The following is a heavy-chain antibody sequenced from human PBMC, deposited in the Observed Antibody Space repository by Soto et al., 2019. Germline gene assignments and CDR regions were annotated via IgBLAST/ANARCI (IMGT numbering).Heavy chain of an antibody. CDR1: GYTFTSYA. CDR3: ARVYVPDYGVYGEPAHYYYYNYMDV. D-gene: IGHD4-17*01. V-gene: IGHV1-3*01. Sequence: ASVKVSCKASGYTFTSYAMHWVRQAPGQRLEWMGWINAGNGNTKYSQKFQGRVTITRDTSASTAYMELSSLRSEDTAVYYCARVYVPDYGVYGEPAHYYYYNYMDVWGKGTTVTVSS. J-gene: IGHJ6*03. CDR2: INAGNGNT.